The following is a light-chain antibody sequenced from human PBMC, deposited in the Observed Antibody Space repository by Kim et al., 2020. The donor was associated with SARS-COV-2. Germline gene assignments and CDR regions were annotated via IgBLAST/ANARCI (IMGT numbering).Light chain of an antibody. J-gene: IGLJ3*02. V-gene: IGLV1-47*01. Sequence: GQRVTMSCSGSSSNIERNYVYWYQQVPGTAPKVLIYRSNQRPSGVPDRLSGSKSGTSASLAISGLRSEDEADYYCAAWDDSLSGRVFGGGTQLTVL. CDR2: RSN. CDR1: SSNIERNY. CDR3: AAWDDSLSGRV.